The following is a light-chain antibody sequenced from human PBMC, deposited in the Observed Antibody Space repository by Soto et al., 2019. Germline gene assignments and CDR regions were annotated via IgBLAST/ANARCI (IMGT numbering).Light chain of an antibody. CDR3: CSYAGNSEV. J-gene: IGLJ1*01. CDR1: SGDVGSYNL. CDR2: EVT. V-gene: IGLV2-23*02. Sequence: QSVLTQPASVSGSPGQSITIPCTGTSGDVGSYNLVSWYQQHPGKAPKPLIYEVTERPSGVSNRFSGSKSGNTASLTISGLQPDDEADYYCCSYAGNSEVFGTGTKLTVL.